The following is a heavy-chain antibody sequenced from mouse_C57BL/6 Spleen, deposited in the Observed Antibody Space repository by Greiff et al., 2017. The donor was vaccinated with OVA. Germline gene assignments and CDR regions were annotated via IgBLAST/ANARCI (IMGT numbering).Heavy chain of an antibody. J-gene: IGHJ3*01. D-gene: IGHD3-2*02. CDR2: INPNSGST. CDR3: ASLDSSGPWFAY. Sequence: QVQLQQPGAELVKPGASVKLSCKASGYTFTSYWMHWVKQRPGQGLEWIGMINPNSGSTNYNEKFKSKATLTVDKSSSTAYMQLSSLTSEDSAVYYCASLDSSGPWFAYWGQGTLVTVSA. CDR1: GYTFTSYW. V-gene: IGHV1-64*01.